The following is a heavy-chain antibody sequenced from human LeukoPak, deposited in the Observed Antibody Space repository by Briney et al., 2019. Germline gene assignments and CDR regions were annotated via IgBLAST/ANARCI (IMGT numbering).Heavy chain of an antibody. V-gene: IGHV4-59*01. D-gene: IGHD4-23*01. CDR1: GGSISSYY. Sequence: SETLSLTCTVSGGSISSYYWSWIRQPPGKGLEWIGYIYYSGSTNYNPSLKSRVTISVDTSKNQFSLKLSSVTAADTAVYYCARVGNWADYYYYYMDVWGKGTTVTVSS. CDR2: IYYSGST. CDR3: ARVGNWADYYYYYMDV. J-gene: IGHJ6*03.